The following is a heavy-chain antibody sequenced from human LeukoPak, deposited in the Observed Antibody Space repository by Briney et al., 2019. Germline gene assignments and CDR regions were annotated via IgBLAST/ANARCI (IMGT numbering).Heavy chain of an antibody. D-gene: IGHD3-3*01. V-gene: IGHV4-4*07. Sequence: KPSETLSLTCTVSGGSISRYYWSWIRQPAGKGLEWIGRIYTSGSTNYNPSLKSRVTMSVDTSKNQFSLKLSSVTAADTAVYYCARDRESLSYDFWSGYYDYWGQGTLVTVSS. CDR2: IYTSGST. CDR3: ARDRESLSYDFWSGYYDY. J-gene: IGHJ4*02. CDR1: GGSISRYY.